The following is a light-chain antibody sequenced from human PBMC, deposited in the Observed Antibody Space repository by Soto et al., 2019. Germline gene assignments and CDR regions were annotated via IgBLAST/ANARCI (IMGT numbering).Light chain of an antibody. J-gene: IGLJ1*01. CDR3: SSYTTSNTRQIV. CDR1: SSDVGGYNY. CDR2: DVT. Sequence: LTQPASVSGSPGQSITISCTGTSSDVGGYNYVSWYQHHPGKAPKLIIYDVTNRPSGVSNPFSGSKSGNTASLTISGLQPEDEADYYCSSYTTSNTRQIVFGTGTKATV. V-gene: IGLV2-14*03.